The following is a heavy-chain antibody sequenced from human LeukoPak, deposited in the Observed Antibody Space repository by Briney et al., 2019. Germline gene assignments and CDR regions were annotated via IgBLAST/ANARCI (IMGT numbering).Heavy chain of an antibody. CDR3: ARGWYYYYYMDV. CDR1: GGTFSSYA. V-gene: IGHV1-69*05. J-gene: IGHJ6*03. D-gene: IGHD5-24*01. Sequence: ASVKVSCTASGGTFSSYAISWVRQAPGQGLEWMGGIIPIFGTANYAQKFQGRVTITTDESTSTAYMELSSLRSEDTAVYYCARGWYYYYYMDVWGKGTTVTVSS. CDR2: IIPIFGTA.